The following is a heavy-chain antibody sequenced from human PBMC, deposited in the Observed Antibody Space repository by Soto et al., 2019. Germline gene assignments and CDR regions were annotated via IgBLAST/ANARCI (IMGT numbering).Heavy chain of an antibody. D-gene: IGHD3-3*01. Sequence: GGSLRLSCAASGFTFSSYGMHWVRQAPGKGLEWVAVISYDGSNKYYADSVKGRFTISRDNSKNTLYLQMNSLRAEDTAVYYCAKSEPAANSFPIYDFWSGFSRHYYGMDVWGQGTTVTVSS. J-gene: IGHJ6*02. V-gene: IGHV3-30*18. CDR3: AKSEPAANSFPIYDFWSGFSRHYYGMDV. CDR1: GFTFSSYG. CDR2: ISYDGSNK.